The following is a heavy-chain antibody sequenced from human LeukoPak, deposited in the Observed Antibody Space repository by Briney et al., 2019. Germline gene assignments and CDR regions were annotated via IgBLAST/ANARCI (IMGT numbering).Heavy chain of an antibody. D-gene: IGHD5-12*01. CDR3: ARDKALGYGPFDY. V-gene: IGHV3-64*01. CDR2: ITLDGIST. J-gene: IGHJ4*02. Sequence: GGSLRLSCAASGFPFRSYAMHWVRQAPGKGLEYVSAITLDGISTYYANSVKGRFTISRDNSKNTLYLQMNSLRAEDTAVYYCARDKALGYGPFDYWGQGTLVTVSS. CDR1: GFPFRSYA.